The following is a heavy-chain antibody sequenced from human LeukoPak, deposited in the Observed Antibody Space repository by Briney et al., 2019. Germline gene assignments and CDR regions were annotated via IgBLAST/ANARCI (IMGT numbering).Heavy chain of an antibody. Sequence: PGGSLRLSCTASGFTVSSNYMSWVRQAPGKGLEWLSVIYSGGNTYYADPVKGRFTISRDNSKNTVYLQMNSLRAEDTAVYYCAKGGVDPHPIYWGRGTLVTVSS. D-gene: IGHD5-12*01. CDR3: AKGGVDPHPIY. CDR1: GFTVSSNY. CDR2: IYSGGNT. V-gene: IGHV3-53*01. J-gene: IGHJ4*02.